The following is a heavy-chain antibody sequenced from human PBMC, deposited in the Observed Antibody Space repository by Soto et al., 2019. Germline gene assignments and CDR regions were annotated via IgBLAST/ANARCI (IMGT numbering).Heavy chain of an antibody. CDR2: IIPIFGTA. CDR1: GGTFSSYA. V-gene: IGHV1-69*13. D-gene: IGHD5-18*01. CDR3: ARLTMRYSYGTGPIDY. J-gene: IGHJ4*02. Sequence: SVKGSCKASGGTFSSYAISWVRQAPGQGLEWMGGIIPIFGTANYAQKFQGRVTITADESTSTAYMELSSLRSEDTAVYYCARLTMRYSYGTGPIDYWGQGTLVTVSS.